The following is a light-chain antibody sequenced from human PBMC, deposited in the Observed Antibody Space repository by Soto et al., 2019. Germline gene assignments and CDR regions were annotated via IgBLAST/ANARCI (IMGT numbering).Light chain of an antibody. Sequence: EIVLTQSPGTLSLSPGERATLSCRASQSVSSHLAWYQQKPGQAPRLLIYDASNRATGIPARFSGSGSGTDFTLTISSLETEDFAVYYCQQRSNWITFGQGTRLEIK. CDR1: QSVSSH. J-gene: IGKJ5*01. V-gene: IGKV3-11*01. CDR2: DAS. CDR3: QQRSNWIT.